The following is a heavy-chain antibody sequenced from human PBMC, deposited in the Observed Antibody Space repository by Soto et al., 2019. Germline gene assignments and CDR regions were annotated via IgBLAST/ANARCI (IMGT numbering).Heavy chain of an antibody. J-gene: IGHJ5*02. Sequence: GGSLRLSCAASGFTFSDYYMSWIRQAPGKGLEWVSYISSSSSYTNYADSVKGRFTISRDNAKNSLYLQMNSLRAEDTAVYYCARDTMKAAARGWLDPWGQGTLVTVYS. CDR1: GFTFSDYY. CDR2: ISSSSSYT. D-gene: IGHD6-13*01. V-gene: IGHV3-11*06. CDR3: ARDTMKAAARGWLDP.